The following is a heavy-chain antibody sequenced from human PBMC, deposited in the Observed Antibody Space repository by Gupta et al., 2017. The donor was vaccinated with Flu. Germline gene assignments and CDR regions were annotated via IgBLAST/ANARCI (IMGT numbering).Heavy chain of an antibody. J-gene: IGHJ6*02. CDR1: GYMFTSYG. Sequence: IRLVQSGSEMKKPGASVKVACKASGYMFTSYGISWLRHAPGQGLAWMGWIAAYNDNTNYAENVQDRVTLSTDTSATTAYLELTSLRSDDTAVYYCVRDGYCAGGTCYWDPYYYYGMDVWGQGTKVTVSS. V-gene: IGHV1-18*01. D-gene: IGHD2-8*02. CDR2: IAAYNDNT. CDR3: VRDGYCAGGTCYWDPYYYYGMDV.